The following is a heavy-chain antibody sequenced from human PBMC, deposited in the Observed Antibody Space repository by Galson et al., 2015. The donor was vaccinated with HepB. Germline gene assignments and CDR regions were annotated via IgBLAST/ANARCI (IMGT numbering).Heavy chain of an antibody. D-gene: IGHD3-10*01. CDR2: ISNNGGSK. CDR3: ARAEEFYYGSGSYGYYYGMDV. V-gene: IGHV3-64*01. CDR1: GLTFSSSA. J-gene: IGHJ6*02. Sequence: SLRLAGAASGLTFSSSAMYWVRQAPGEGLEFVAGISNNGGSKNYAKSVKGRFTISRDNSKNTLYLQMGSLRADDMGVYYCARAEEFYYGSGSYGYYYGMDVWGQGTTVTVSS.